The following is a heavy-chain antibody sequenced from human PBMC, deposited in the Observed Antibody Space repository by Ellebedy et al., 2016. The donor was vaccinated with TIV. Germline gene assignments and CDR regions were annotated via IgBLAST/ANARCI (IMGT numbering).Heavy chain of an antibody. CDR2: IYYSGST. CDR3: AREGGVTTAYYYYYGMDV. V-gene: IGHV4-39*07. CDR1: GGSISSSSYY. J-gene: IGHJ6*02. D-gene: IGHD4-17*01. Sequence: SETLSLXXTVSGGSISSSSYYWGWIRQPPGKGLEWIGSIYYSGSTYYNPSLKSRVTISVDTSKNQFSLKLSSVTAADTAVYYCAREGGVTTAYYYYYGMDVWGQGTTVTVSS.